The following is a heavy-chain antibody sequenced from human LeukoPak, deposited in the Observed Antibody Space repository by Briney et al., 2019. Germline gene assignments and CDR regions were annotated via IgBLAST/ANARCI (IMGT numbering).Heavy chain of an antibody. Sequence: PGGSLGLSCAASGFTFSSYSMNWVRQAPGKGLEWVSYISSSSSTIYYADSVKGRFTISRDNAKNSLYLQMNSLRAEDTAVYYCARGDYYDSPDAFDIWGQGTMVTVSS. CDR3: ARGDYYDSPDAFDI. CDR1: GFTFSSYS. J-gene: IGHJ3*02. V-gene: IGHV3-48*04. D-gene: IGHD3-22*01. CDR2: ISSSSSTI.